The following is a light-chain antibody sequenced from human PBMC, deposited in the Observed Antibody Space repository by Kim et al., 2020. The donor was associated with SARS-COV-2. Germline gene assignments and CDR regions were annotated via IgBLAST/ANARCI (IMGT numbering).Light chain of an antibody. CDR3: QQYNKYPWT. J-gene: IGKJ1*01. Sequence: GSAGDRVTFSCRARQSIRSAWAWYQQRPGKAPKLLIYDASSLESGVPSRFSGSGSGTDFTLTITSLQPDDFATYYCQQYNKYPWTFGQGTKVDIK. V-gene: IGKV1-5*01. CDR1: QSIRSA. CDR2: DAS.